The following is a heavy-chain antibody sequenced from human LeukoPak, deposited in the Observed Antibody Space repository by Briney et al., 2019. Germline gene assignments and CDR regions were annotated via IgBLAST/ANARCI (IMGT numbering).Heavy chain of an antibody. Sequence: GGSLRLSCAASGFSFSSYTMNWVRQAPGKGLEWVSSISGSGGSTYYADSVKGRFTISRDNSQNTLYLQMNSLRAEDTAVYYCAKDWFLYGAGSPLDYWGQGTLVTVSS. CDR3: AKDWFLYGAGSPLDY. V-gene: IGHV3-23*01. CDR2: ISGSGGST. D-gene: IGHD3-10*01. J-gene: IGHJ4*02. CDR1: GFSFSSYT.